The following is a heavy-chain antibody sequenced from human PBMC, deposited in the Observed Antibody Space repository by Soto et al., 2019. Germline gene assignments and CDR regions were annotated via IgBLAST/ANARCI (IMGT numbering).Heavy chain of an antibody. V-gene: IGHV4-59*01. D-gene: IGHD6-6*01. Sequence: QVQLQESGPGLVKPSETLSLTCTVSGGSISSYYWSWIRQPPGKGLEWIGYIYYSGSTNYNPSLRSRVTIAVDTSNNYFSLQLSSVTAADPAMYYWARDSSIAARRRARDAIDSWGQGTMVTVSS. CDR3: ARDSSIAARRRARDAIDS. CDR2: IYYSGST. CDR1: GGSISSYY. J-gene: IGHJ3*02.